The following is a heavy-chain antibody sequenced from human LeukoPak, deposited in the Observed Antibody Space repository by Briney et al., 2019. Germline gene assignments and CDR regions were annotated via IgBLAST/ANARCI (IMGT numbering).Heavy chain of an antibody. CDR2: ISYDGSNK. Sequence: GGSLRLSCAASGFTFSSYGMHWVRQAPGKGLEWVAVISYDGSNKYYADSVKGRFTISRDNSENTLYLQMNSLRAEDTAVYYCAKDALQWLVIFNFDYWGQRTLVTVSS. V-gene: IGHV3-30*18. CDR3: AKDALQWLVIFNFDY. CDR1: GFTFSSYG. J-gene: IGHJ4*02. D-gene: IGHD6-19*01.